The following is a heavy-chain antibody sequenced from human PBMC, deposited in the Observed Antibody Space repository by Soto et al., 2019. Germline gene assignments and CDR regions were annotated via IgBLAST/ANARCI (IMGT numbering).Heavy chain of an antibody. CDR3: ARNYYDSSGFSPAFDY. D-gene: IGHD3-22*01. CDR2: IDWDDDK. Sequence: SGPTLVNPTQTLTLTCTFSGFSLSTGGMCVNWIRQPPGKALEWLALIDWDDDKYYSTSLKTRLTISKDTSKNQVVLTMTNMDPVDTATYYCARNYYDSSGFSPAFDYWGQGTLVTVS. CDR1: GFSLSTGGMC. V-gene: IGHV2-70*01. J-gene: IGHJ4*02.